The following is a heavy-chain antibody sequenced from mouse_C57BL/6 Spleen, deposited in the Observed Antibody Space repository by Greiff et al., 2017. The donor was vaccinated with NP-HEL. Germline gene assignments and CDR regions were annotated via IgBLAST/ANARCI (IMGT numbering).Heavy chain of an antibody. V-gene: IGHV1-69*01. CDR2: IDPSDSYP. CDR3: ARRAYYYGSSYGWFAY. D-gene: IGHD1-1*01. Sequence: QVQLQQPGAELVMPGASVKLSCKASGYTFTSYWMHWVKQRPGQGLEWIGEIDPSDSYPNYNQKFKGKSTLTVDKSSSTAYMQLSSLTSEDSAVYYCARRAYYYGSSYGWFAYWGQGTLVTVSA. CDR1: GYTFTSYW. J-gene: IGHJ3*01.